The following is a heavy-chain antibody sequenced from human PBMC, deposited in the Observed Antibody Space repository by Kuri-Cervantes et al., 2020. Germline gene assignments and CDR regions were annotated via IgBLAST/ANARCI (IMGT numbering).Heavy chain of an antibody. J-gene: IGHJ4*02. D-gene: IGHD2-8*01. CDR2: ISWNSGSI. Sequence: SLKISCAASGFTFNSCNMNWVRQAPGKGLEWVSGISWNSGSIGYADSVKGRFTISRDNAKNSLYLQMNSLRAEDTALYYCAKGGDPYCTNGVCYRLNYFDYWGQGTLVTVSS. CDR3: AKGGDPYCTNGVCYRLNYFDY. CDR1: GFTFNSCN. V-gene: IGHV3-9*01.